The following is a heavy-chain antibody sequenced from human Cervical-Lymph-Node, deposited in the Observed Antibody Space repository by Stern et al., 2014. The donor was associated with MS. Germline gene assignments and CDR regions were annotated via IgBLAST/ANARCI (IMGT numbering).Heavy chain of an antibody. V-gene: IGHV4-59*01. Sequence: QLQLQESGPGLVKPSETLSLTCTVSGASISSYYWNWIRQPPGKGLEWIGYIYYTGTTNYNPSLKGRVAISLDPSKNQFSLILRSVSAADTAVYYCARKSLSMDHYFDSWGQGTLVTVSS. CDR2: IYYTGTT. J-gene: IGHJ4*02. CDR1: GASISSYY. D-gene: IGHD2-2*03. CDR3: ARKSLSMDHYFDS.